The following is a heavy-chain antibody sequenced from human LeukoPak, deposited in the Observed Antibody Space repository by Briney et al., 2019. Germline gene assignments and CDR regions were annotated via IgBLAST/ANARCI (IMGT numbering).Heavy chain of an antibody. CDR3: ARGTVTTWGIAWFDP. CDR1: GYTFTGYY. Sequence: ASVKVSCKASGYTFTGYYMHWVRQAPGQGLEWMGWINPNSGDTNYAQKFQGRVTMTRDTSISTGYMELSRLRSDDTAVYYCARGTVTTWGIAWFDPWGQGTLVTVSS. V-gene: IGHV1-2*02. CDR2: INPNSGDT. D-gene: IGHD4-17*01. J-gene: IGHJ5*02.